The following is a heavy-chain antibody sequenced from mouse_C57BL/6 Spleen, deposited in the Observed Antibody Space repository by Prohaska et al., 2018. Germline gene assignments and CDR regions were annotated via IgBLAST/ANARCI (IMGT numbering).Heavy chain of an antibody. CDR1: GYTFTNYW. J-gene: IGHJ2*01. D-gene: IGHD1-1*01. CDR3: ARPPLYVRSYVLDY. Sequence: QLQQPGTELVKPGASVKLSCKASGYTFTNYWMHWVKQRPGQGLEWIGNINPSNGDTHYSEKFKIKATLTVDKSSTTAYLQLSSLTSEDSAVYYCARPPLYVRSYVLDYWGQGTTLTVSS. CDR2: INPSNGDT. V-gene: IGHV1-53*01.